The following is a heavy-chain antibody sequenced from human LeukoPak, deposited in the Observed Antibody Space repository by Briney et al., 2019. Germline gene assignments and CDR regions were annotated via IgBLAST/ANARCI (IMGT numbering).Heavy chain of an antibody. J-gene: IGHJ4*02. D-gene: IGHD3-10*01. CDR2: IYYSGST. CDR3: ARLLWFGEYN. CDR1: GGSISSGGYY. V-gene: IGHV4-61*08. Sequence: PSETLSLTCTVSGGSISSGGYYWSWIRQPPGTGLEWIGYIYYSGSTNYNPSLKSRVTISVDTSKNQFSLKLSSVTAADTAVYYCARLLWFGEYNWGQGTLVTVSS.